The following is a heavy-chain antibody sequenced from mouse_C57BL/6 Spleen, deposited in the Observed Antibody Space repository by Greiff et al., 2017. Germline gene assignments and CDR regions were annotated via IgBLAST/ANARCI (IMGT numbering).Heavy chain of an antibody. V-gene: IGHV1-26*01. CDR2: INPNNGGT. D-gene: IGHD2-2*01. Sequence: EVQLQQSGPELVKPGASVKISCKASGYTFTDYYMNWVKQSHGKSLEWIGDINPNNGGTSYNQKFKGKATLTVDKSSSTAYMELRSLTSEDSAVYYCARELYYGYDWFAYWGQGTLVTVSA. J-gene: IGHJ3*01. CDR1: GYTFTDYY. CDR3: ARELYYGYDWFAY.